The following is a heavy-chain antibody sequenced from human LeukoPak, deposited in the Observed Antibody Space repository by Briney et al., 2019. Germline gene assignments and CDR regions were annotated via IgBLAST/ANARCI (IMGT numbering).Heavy chain of an antibody. Sequence: GGSLRLSCAASGFTFSSYGMHWVRQAPGKGLEWVAFIRYDGSNKYYADPVKGRFTISRDNSKNTPYLQMNSLRAEDTAVYYCAKDLYYDILTGPFDYWGQGTLVTVSS. V-gene: IGHV3-30*02. CDR1: GFTFSSYG. CDR3: AKDLYYDILTGPFDY. J-gene: IGHJ4*02. CDR2: IRYDGSNK. D-gene: IGHD3-9*01.